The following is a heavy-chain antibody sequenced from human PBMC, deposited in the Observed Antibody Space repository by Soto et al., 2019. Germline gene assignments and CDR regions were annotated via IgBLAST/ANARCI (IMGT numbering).Heavy chain of an antibody. V-gene: IGHV3-73*01. CDR3: TRLYCGGDCDFDS. D-gene: IGHD2-21*02. CDR2: IRSKANSYAT. J-gene: IGHJ4*02. Sequence: GGSLRVSWAASGFTFSGSAMHWVRQASGKGLEWVGRIRSKANSYATAYTASVKGRFTISRDDSKNTAYLQMNSLKTEDTAVYYCTRLYCGGDCDFDSWGQGTLVTVSS. CDR1: GFTFSGSA.